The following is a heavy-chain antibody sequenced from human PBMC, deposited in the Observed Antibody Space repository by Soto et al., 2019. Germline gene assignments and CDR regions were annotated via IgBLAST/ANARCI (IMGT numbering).Heavy chain of an antibody. Sequence: SETLSLTCAVSGGSISSGGYSWSWIRQPPGKGLEWIGYIYHSGSTYYNPSLKSRVTISVDRSKNQFSLKLSSVTAAYTAVYYCARAHGSGWGAFDIWGQGTMVTVSS. CDR2: IYHSGST. D-gene: IGHD3-10*01. J-gene: IGHJ3*02. CDR1: GGSISSGGYS. V-gene: IGHV4-30-2*01. CDR3: ARAHGSGWGAFDI.